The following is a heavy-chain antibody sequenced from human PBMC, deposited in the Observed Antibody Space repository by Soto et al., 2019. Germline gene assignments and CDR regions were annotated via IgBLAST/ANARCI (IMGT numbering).Heavy chain of an antibody. V-gene: IGHV1-69*06. D-gene: IGHD3-22*01. Sequence: SVKVSFKASRGTFSSYAISWVRQAPGQGLAWMGGIIPIFGTANYAQKFQGRVTITADKSTSTAYMELTSLRSEDTAVYYCARDSYYDSSGYFDYWGQGTLVTVSS. CDR1: RGTFSSYA. CDR3: ARDSYYDSSGYFDY. CDR2: IIPIFGTA. J-gene: IGHJ4*02.